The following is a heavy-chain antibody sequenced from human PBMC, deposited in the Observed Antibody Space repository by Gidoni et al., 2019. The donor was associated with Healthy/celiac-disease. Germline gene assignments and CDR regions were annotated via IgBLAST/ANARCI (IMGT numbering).Heavy chain of an antibody. V-gene: IGHV4-59*01. CDR1: GGSISSYY. J-gene: IGHJ5*02. D-gene: IGHD2-2*01. CDR3: AREAVEGYCSSTSCYRGLLHWFDP. Sequence: QVQLQESGPGLVKPSETLSLTCTVSGGSISSYYWSWNRQPPGKGLEWIGYIYYSGSTNYNPSLKSRVTISVDTSKNQFSLKLSSVTAADTAVYYCAREAVEGYCSSTSCYRGLLHWFDPWGQGTLVTVSS. CDR2: IYYSGST.